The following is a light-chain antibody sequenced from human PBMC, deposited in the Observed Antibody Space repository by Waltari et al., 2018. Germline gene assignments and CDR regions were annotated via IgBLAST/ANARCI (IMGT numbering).Light chain of an antibody. V-gene: IGLV2-8*01. J-gene: IGLJ2*01. CDR3: SSYAGRNNIVL. CDR1: SSDVGSYNY. CDR2: EVS. Sequence: QSALTQPPSASGSPGQSVTISCTGTSSDVGSYNYVSWYQQHPGKAPKLMIYEVSTRPSAVPYRFSGYKSGNTASLTVSGLQAEDEADYYCSSYAGRNNIVLFGGGTKLTVL.